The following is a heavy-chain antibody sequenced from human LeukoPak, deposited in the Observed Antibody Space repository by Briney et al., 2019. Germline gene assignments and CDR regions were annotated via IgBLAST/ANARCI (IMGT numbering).Heavy chain of an antibody. CDR1: GLTSSSYT. CDR2: ISSSSSYI. D-gene: IGHD4-17*01. J-gene: IGHJ4*02. V-gene: IGHV3-21*01. Sequence: PGGSLRLSCAASGLTSSSYTMTWFRKAPGKGLEWASSISSSSSYIYYADSVKGRFTISRDNAKNSLYLQMNSLRAEDTAVYYCATVGYGDYHFDYWGQGTLVTVSS. CDR3: ATVGYGDYHFDY.